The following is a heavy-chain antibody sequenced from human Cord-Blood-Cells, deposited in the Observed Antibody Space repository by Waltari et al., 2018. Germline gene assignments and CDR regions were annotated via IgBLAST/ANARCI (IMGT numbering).Heavy chain of an antibody. CDR3: ARGLSITMVRGVNRGYFDY. CDR1: GGSFSGYY. Sequence: QVQLQQWGAGLLKPSETLSLTCAVYGGSFSGYYWSWIRQPPGKGLEWIGEINHSVSTNYSPSLKSRVTISVDTSKNQFSLKLSSVTAADTAVYYCARGLSITMVRGVNRGYFDYWGQGTLVTVSS. V-gene: IGHV4-34*01. CDR2: INHSVST. J-gene: IGHJ4*02. D-gene: IGHD3-10*01.